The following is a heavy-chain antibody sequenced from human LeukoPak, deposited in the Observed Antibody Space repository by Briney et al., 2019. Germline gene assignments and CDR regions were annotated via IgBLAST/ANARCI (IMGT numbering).Heavy chain of an antibody. V-gene: IGHV1-2*02. D-gene: IGHD3-3*01. Sequence: GASVKVSCKASGYTFTGYYMHWVRQAPGQGLEWMGWINPNSGGTNYAQKFQARVTMTRDTSISTAYMELSRLRSDDTAMYYCARGTRTTIFGVVQYYMDVWGKGTTVTVSS. J-gene: IGHJ6*03. CDR3: ARGTRTTIFGVVQYYMDV. CDR2: INPNSGGT. CDR1: GYTFTGYY.